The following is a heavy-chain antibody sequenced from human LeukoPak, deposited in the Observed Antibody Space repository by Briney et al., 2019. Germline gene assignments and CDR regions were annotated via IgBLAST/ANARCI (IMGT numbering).Heavy chain of an antibody. D-gene: IGHD5-24*01. Sequence: SETLSLTCTVSGGSISSYYWSRIRQPPGKGLEWIGYIYYSGSTNYNPSLKSRVTISVDTSKNQFSLKLSSVTAADTAVYYCARGDRRYGPYYFGYWGQGTLVTVSS. V-gene: IGHV4-59*01. CDR1: GGSISSYY. CDR2: IYYSGST. CDR3: ARGDRRYGPYYFGY. J-gene: IGHJ4*02.